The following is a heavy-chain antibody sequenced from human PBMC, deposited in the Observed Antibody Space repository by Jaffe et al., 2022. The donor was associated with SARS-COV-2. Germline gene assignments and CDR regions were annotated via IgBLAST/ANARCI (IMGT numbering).Heavy chain of an antibody. V-gene: IGHV3-48*01. Sequence: EVQLVESGGGLVQPGGSLRLSCAASGFTFSSYTMNWVRQAPGKGLEWVSYISTTSSTMYYADSVKGRFTISRDNARNSLYLQMNSLRAEDTAVYYCARDNGFDYWGQGTLVTVSS. J-gene: IGHJ4*02. CDR3: ARDNGFDY. CDR2: ISTTSSTM. D-gene: IGHD2-8*01. CDR1: GFTFSSYT.